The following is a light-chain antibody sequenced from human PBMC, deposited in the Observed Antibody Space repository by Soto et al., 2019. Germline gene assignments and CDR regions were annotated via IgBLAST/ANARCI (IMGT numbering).Light chain of an antibody. CDR3: QQGYSISWT. CDR2: GAS. CDR1: QSISSY. J-gene: IGKJ1*01. V-gene: IGKV1-39*01. Sequence: EIQMTQSPSSLSASVGDRVPITCRASQSISSYLNWYQQRPGKAPKVLIYGASTSQSGVPSRFSGSGSGTEFTLTISSLQPEDFATYYCQQGYSISWTFGQGTKVDIK.